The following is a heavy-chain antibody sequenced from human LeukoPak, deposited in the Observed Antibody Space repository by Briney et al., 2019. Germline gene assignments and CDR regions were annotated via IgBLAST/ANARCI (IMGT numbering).Heavy chain of an antibody. CDR3: AKDGIIDRWYFGL. D-gene: IGHD3-10*01. V-gene: IGHV3-30*02. Sequence: QPGGSLRLSCAASDLTFSNYVMPWVRQAPGKGLEWVAFIRYDGSDKCYADSVKGRFNVSRDNSKNTLNLQMNSLRADDTAVYYCAKDGIIDRWYFGLWGRGTLVTVSS. CDR1: DLTFSNYV. CDR2: IRYDGSDK. J-gene: IGHJ2*01.